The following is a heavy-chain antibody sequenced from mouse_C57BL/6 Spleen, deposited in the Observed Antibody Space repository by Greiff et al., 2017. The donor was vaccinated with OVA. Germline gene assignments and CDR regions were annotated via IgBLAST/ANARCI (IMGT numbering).Heavy chain of an antibody. D-gene: IGHD4-1*01. CDR2: ISYSGST. J-gene: IGHJ4*01. Sequence: VQLKESGPGMVKPSQSLSLTCTVTGYSITSGYDWHWIRHFPGNKLEWMGYISYSGSTNYNPSLKSRISITHDTSKNHFFLKLNSVTTEDTATYYCARANWDGFMDYWGQGTSVTVSS. CDR1: GYSITSGYD. V-gene: IGHV3-1*01. CDR3: ARANWDGFMDY.